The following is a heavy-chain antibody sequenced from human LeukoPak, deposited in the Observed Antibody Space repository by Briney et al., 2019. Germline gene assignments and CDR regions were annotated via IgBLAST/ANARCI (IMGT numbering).Heavy chain of an antibody. V-gene: IGHV1-69*01. J-gene: IGHJ4*02. CDR1: GGTFSSYA. CDR2: IIPIFGTA. D-gene: IGHD5-18*01. CDR3: ARIGGYSHGRLDY. Sequence: SVKVSCKASGGTFSSYAISWVRQAPGQGLEWMGGIIPIFGTANYAQKFQGRVTITADESTSTAYMELSSLRSEDTAVYYCARIGGYSHGRLDYWGQGTLVTVSS.